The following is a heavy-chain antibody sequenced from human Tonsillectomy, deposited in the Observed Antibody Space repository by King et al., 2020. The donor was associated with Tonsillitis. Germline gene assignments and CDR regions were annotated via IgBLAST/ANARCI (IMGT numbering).Heavy chain of an antibody. V-gene: IGHV4-59*01. J-gene: IGHJ3*02. CDR1: GGSISSYY. CDR2: IYYSGST. D-gene: IGHD1-26*01. Sequence: QLQESGPGLVKPSETLSLTCTVSGGSISSYYWSWLRQPPGKGLEWIGYIYYSGSTSYNPSLKSRVTISVDTSKNQFSLKLSSVTAADTAVYYCARDQVGATDAFDIWGQGTMVTVSS. CDR3: ARDQVGATDAFDI.